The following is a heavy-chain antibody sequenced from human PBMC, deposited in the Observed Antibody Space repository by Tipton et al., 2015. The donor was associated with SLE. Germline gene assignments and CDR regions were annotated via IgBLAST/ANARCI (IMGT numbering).Heavy chain of an antibody. D-gene: IGHD4-17*01. CDR2: INHSGST. J-gene: IGHJ4*02. CDR3: ARDPGYGDYGFDE. V-gene: IGHV4-34*01. CDR1: GGTFSGYY. Sequence: TLSLTCAVYGGTFSGYYWSWIRQPPGKGLEWIGEINHSGSTNCNPSLKSRVTISVDTSKNQFSLKLSSVTAAGKGVYYCARDPGYGDYGFDEGGKGTVVTVS.